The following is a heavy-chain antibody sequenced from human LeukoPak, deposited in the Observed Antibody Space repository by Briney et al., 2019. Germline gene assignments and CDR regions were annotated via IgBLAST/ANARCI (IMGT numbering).Heavy chain of an antibody. CDR3: ASEMTTVTRGHDAFDI. J-gene: IGHJ3*02. D-gene: IGHD4-17*01. Sequence: GASVKVSCKASGYTFTSYHMHWVRQAPGQGLERMGIINPSGGSTRYAQKFQGRVTITTDESTSTAYMELSSLRSEDTAVYYCASEMTTVTRGHDAFDIWGQGTMVTVSS. V-gene: IGHV1-46*01. CDR1: GYTFTSYH. CDR2: INPSGGST.